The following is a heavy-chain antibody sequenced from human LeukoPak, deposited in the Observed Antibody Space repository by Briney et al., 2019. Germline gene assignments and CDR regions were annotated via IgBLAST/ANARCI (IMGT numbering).Heavy chain of an antibody. CDR1: GFTFSSLV. V-gene: IGHV3-30*18. J-gene: IGHJ3*02. CDR3: AKSKSSTRFDDAFDI. Sequence: PGRSLRLSCAASGFTFSSLVMHWVRQAPGKGLEWVALIAYDGSNKYYADSVKGRFTISRDNSKNTLYLQMNTLRAEDTALYYCAKSKSSTRFDDAFDIWGQGTMVTVSS. CDR2: IAYDGSNK. D-gene: IGHD2-2*01.